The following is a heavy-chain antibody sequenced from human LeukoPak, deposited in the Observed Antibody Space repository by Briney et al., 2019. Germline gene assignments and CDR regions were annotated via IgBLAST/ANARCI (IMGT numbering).Heavy chain of an antibody. CDR1: GFTFSSYA. V-gene: IGHV3-23*01. Sequence: GGSLRLSCAASGFTFSSYAMSWVRQAPGKGLEWVSAISDSGGSTYYADSVKGRFTISRDNSKNTLYLQMNSLRAEDTAVYYCARDSRATILAFDIWGQGTMVTVSS. J-gene: IGHJ3*02. D-gene: IGHD5-12*01. CDR2: ISDSGGST. CDR3: ARDSRATILAFDI.